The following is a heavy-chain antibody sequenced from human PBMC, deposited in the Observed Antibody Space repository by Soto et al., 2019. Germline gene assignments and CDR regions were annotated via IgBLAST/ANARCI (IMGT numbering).Heavy chain of an antibody. Sequence: ASGKVSCKASGYTFTSYTLHWVRQAPGQRLEWMGWLNAGNGNTKYSQKFQGRVTITRDTSASTAYMELSSLRSEDTAVYYCASESYGGEFDYWGQGTLVTVSS. J-gene: IGHJ4*02. V-gene: IGHV1-3*01. D-gene: IGHD4-17*01. CDR3: ASESYGGEFDY. CDR2: LNAGNGNT. CDR1: GYTFTSYT.